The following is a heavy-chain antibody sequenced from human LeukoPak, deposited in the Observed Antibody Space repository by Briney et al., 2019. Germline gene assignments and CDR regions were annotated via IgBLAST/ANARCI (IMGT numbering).Heavy chain of an antibody. CDR1: GFTFSSNL. CDR3: ARVGSIAAAGTPDY. CDR2: ISGSGSDT. J-gene: IGHJ4*02. Sequence: PGGSLRLSCAASGFTFSSNLMHWIRQAPGKGLEWLSYISGSGSDTNYADSVKGRFTTSRDNAKNSLYLQMNSLRAEDTAVYYCARVGSIAAAGTPDYWGQGTLVTVSS. V-gene: IGHV3-11*06. D-gene: IGHD6-13*01.